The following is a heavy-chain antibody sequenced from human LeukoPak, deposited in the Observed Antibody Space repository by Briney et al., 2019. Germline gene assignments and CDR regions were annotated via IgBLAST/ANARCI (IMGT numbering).Heavy chain of an antibody. CDR2: IRSVGSNK. V-gene: IGHV3-30*02. CDR1: GFTFSSYG. J-gene: IGHJ6*03. D-gene: IGHD2-21*01. CDR3: VKDAKGRFYSYMDA. Sequence: GGSLRLSCAPSGFTFSSYGMRWVRQAPGKGLEGVSYIRSVGSNKYYADSVKGQFTISRDNSKSTLYLQMNSLRDADTAIYYCVKDAKGRFYSYMDAWGKGTTVT.